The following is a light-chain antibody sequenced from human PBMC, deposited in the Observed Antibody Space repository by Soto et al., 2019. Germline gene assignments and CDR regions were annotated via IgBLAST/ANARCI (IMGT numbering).Light chain of an antibody. CDR2: AAS. V-gene: IGKV1-9*01. CDR3: QQLNSYPFT. J-gene: IGKJ4*01. Sequence: DIQLTQSPSFLSASVGDGVTVTCRASQGISSYLAWYQQKPGKAPKLLIYAASTLESGVPSRFSGSASGTEFTLTISSLQPEDLATYYCQQLNSYPFTFGGGTKVEIK. CDR1: QGISSY.